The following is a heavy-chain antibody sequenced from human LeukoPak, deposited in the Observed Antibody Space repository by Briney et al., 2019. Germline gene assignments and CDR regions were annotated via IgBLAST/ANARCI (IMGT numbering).Heavy chain of an antibody. Sequence: GGSLRLSCAASGFTFSSYWMSWVRQAPGKGLEWVANIKQDGSEKYYVDSAKGRFTISRDNAKNSLYLQMNSLRAEDTAVYYCARGGIVVVPAAPDYWGQGTLVTVSS. CDR2: IKQDGSEK. J-gene: IGHJ4*02. CDR1: GFTFSSYW. CDR3: ARGGIVVVPAAPDY. V-gene: IGHV3-7*01. D-gene: IGHD2-2*01.